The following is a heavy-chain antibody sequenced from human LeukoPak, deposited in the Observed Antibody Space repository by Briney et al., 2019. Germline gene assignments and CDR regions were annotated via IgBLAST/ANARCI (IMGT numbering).Heavy chain of an antibody. J-gene: IGHJ3*02. D-gene: IGHD6-13*01. V-gene: IGHV4-59*08. Sequence: SETLSLTCTVSGGSISSYYWSWVRQPPGKGLEWIGYLYDGGSTHYNPSLKSRVIISVDTSKNQFSLNLNSVTAADTAVYYCARLAAAAGNAFDIWGQGTMVTVSS. CDR2: LYDGGST. CDR3: ARLAAAAGNAFDI. CDR1: GGSISSYY.